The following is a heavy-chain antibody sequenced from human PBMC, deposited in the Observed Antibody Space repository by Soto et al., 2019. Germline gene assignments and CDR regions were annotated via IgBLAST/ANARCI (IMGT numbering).Heavy chain of an antibody. CDR3: ARVGGFGATTIDY. CDR2: IYYIGST. D-gene: IGHD3-10*01. CDR1: GGSISSGDYY. V-gene: IGHV4-30-4*01. J-gene: IGHJ4*02. Sequence: QVQLQESGPGLVKPSQTLSLTCTVSGGSISSGDYYWSWIRQPPGKGLEWIGYIYYIGSTYYNPSLERRVTVTVDTSKNQFSRKVCSVTAAVTAVDYCARVGGFGATTIDYWGQGTLVTVSS.